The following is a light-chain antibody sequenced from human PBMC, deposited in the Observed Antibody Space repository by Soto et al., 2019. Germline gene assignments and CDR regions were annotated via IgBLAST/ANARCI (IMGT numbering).Light chain of an antibody. CDR3: QQSYNTPVT. J-gene: IGKJ5*01. V-gene: IGKV1-39*01. Sequence: HMTQSPASLSASVEYIVTITCRASQTVRTYLNWYQQKPGKAPKLLIYAASNLQSGVPSRFSGSGSGTDFTLTITSLRPEDFATYWCQQSYNTPVTFGQGTRLEIK. CDR2: AAS. CDR1: QTVRTY.